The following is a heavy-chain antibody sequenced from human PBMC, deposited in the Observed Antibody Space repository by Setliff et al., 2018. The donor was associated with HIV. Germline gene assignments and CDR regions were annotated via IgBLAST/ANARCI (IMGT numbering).Heavy chain of an antibody. J-gene: IGHJ5*02. CDR2: INLNNGNT. D-gene: IGHD3-22*01. CDR3: ARGRTYDSSGYIGNWFDP. Sequence: SVKVSCKASGYTFTGYYMHWVRQAPGQGLEWMGCINLNNGNTNYAQKFQGRVIVTRDTSINTAYVELRSLRLDDTAVYFCARGRTYDSSGYIGNWFDPWGQGTLVTVSS. CDR1: GYTFTGYY. V-gene: IGHV1-2*02.